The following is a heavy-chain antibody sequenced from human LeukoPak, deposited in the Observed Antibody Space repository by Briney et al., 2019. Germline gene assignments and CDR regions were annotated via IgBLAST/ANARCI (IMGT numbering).Heavy chain of an antibody. CDR3: ARESYFDARFDP. J-gene: IGHJ5*02. CDR1: GGSISSYY. D-gene: IGHD3-22*01. V-gene: IGHV4-4*07. CDR2: IYASGST. Sequence: SETLSLTCIVSGGSISSYYWGWIRQPAGKGLEWIGRIYASGSTDYNPSLESRITMSVDTSKNQFSLKLSSVTAADTAVYYCARESYFDARFDPWGQGTLVTVSS.